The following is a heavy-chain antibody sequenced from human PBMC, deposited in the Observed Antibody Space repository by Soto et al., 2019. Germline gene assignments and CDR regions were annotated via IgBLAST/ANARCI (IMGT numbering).Heavy chain of an antibody. V-gene: IGHV4-59*01. CDR2: IYYSGST. CDR1: GGSISTYY. D-gene: IGHD3-16*01. Sequence: SETLSLTCTVSGGSISTYYWSWIRQPPGKGLEWVGYIYYSGSTNYNPSLKSRVTMSVDTSKNQFSLKLSSVTAADTAVYYCARGGSYWDYWGQGTLVTVSS. CDR3: ARGGSYWDY. J-gene: IGHJ4*02.